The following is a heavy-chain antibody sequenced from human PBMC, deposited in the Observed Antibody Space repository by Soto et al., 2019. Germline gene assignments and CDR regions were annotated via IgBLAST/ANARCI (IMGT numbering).Heavy chain of an antibody. CDR1: GFTFSDYE. CDR3: TKEKSVVDSGYDAFDV. D-gene: IGHD5-12*01. Sequence: QPGGSLRLSCAASGFTFSDYEMDWVRQAPGKGLEWVAYVSASGGTIFYADSVKGRFIISRDNAESSLSLQMNSLRADDTAVYYCTKEKSVVDSGYDAFDVWGQGTRVTVSS. J-gene: IGHJ3*01. CDR2: VSASGGTI. V-gene: IGHV3-48*03.